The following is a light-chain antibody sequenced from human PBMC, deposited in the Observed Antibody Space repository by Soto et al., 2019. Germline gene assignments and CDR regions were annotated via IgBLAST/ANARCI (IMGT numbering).Light chain of an antibody. J-gene: IGKJ5*01. CDR3: QKYGSSPIN. Sequence: EIVFTHSPVTLSLSPGERANLSFRASQSVSSSYLAWYQQKPGQAPRLLIYGASSRATGIPDRFSGSGSGTDFTLTISRLEPEDFAVYYCQKYGSSPINCGQGTRLEIK. CDR2: GAS. CDR1: QSVSSSY. V-gene: IGKV3-20*01.